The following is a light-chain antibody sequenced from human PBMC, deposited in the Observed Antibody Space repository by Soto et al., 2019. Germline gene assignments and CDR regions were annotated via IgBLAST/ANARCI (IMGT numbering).Light chain of an antibody. CDR3: QQYDKFPGT. J-gene: IGKJ4*01. CDR1: QDISKY. V-gene: IGKV1-33*01. CDR2: DAS. Sequence: DIQMSQSPSSLSAYEGDRVTITCQASQDISKYLSWYQQKPGKAPKVLISDASNLQSGVPSRYSGSGSGTEFTFTINSLQPEDIATYYCQQYDKFPGTFAGGTKVDIK.